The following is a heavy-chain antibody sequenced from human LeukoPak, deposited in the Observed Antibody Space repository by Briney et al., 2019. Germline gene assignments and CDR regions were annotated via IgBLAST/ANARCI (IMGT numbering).Heavy chain of an antibody. D-gene: IGHD6-13*01. V-gene: IGHV4-30-4*08. CDR1: GGSISSGDYS. Sequence: PSETLSLTCTVSGGSISSGDYSWSWIRQPPGNGLEWIGYIYYSGSTYYNPSLKSRVTISVDTSKNQFSLKLSSVTAADTAVYYCAREAKDSSSWYYYFDYWGQGTLVTVSS. J-gene: IGHJ4*02. CDR3: AREAKDSSSWYYYFDY. CDR2: IYYSGST.